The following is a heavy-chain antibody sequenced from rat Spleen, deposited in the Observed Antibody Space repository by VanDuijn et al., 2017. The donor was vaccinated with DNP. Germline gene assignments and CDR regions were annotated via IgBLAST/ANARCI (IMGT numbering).Heavy chain of an antibody. CDR1: GFSITNNFK. CDR2: VTNAGNT. CDR3: AIQRGVFDY. J-gene: IGHJ2*01. Sequence: EVLLQESGPGLVKPSQSLSLTCSVTGFSITNNFKWSWIRKFPGNKLEWMGYVTNAGNTDYNPSLKSRISITTDTSKNQFFLQVNSVTPEDTATYYCAIQRGVFDYWDQGFMVTVSS. V-gene: IGHV3-3*01. D-gene: IGHD3-4*01.